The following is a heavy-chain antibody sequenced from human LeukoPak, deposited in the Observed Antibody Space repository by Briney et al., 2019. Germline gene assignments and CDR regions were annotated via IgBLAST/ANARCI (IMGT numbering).Heavy chain of an antibody. CDR1: GGSFSGYY. CDR2: INHSGST. D-gene: IGHD3-22*01. CDR3: ARGRTYYYDSSGYSPPTR. Sequence: SETLSLTCAVYGGSFSGYYWSWIRQPPGKGLEWIGEINHSGSTNYNPSLKSRVTISVDTSKNQFSLKLSSVTAADTAVYYCARGRTYYYDSSGYSPPTRWGQGTLVTVS. J-gene: IGHJ4*02. V-gene: IGHV4-34*01.